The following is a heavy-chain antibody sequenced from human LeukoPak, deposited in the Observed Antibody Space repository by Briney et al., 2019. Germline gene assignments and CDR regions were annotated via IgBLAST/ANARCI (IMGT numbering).Heavy chain of an antibody. V-gene: IGHV1-18*01. CDR1: GYTFTSYG. CDR3: ARVLAMVRGVISCFDY. J-gene: IGHJ4*02. CDR2: ISAYNGNT. Sequence: GASVKVSCKASGYTFTSYGISWVRQAPGQGLEWMGWISAYNGNTNYAQKLQGRVTMTTDTSTSTAYMELRSLRSDDTAVYYCARVLAMVRGVISCFDYWGQGTLVTVSS. D-gene: IGHD3-10*01.